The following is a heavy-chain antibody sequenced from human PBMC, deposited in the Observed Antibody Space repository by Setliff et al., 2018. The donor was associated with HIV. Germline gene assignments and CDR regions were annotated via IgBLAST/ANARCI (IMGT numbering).Heavy chain of an antibody. CDR2: ITTYNGDT. CDR1: GYTFMNFG. CDR3: ARDWEARADYYDTSGQAQYFQH. Sequence: ASVKVSCKASGYTFMNFGFSWVRQAPGQGLEWMGWITTYNGDTNYAQKFQGRVSMTTDTSTSTAYMEMKSLTSDDTAVYYCARDWEARADYYDTSGQAQYFQHWGQGTLVTVSS. J-gene: IGHJ1*01. V-gene: IGHV1-18*04. D-gene: IGHD3-22*01.